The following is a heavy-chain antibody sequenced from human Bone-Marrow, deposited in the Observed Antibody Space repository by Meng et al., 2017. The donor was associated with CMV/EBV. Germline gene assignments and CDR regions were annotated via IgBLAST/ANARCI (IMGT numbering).Heavy chain of an antibody. V-gene: IGHV1-2*02. J-gene: IGHJ6*02. CDR3: ASLNEVVPAAGYYLYYYGMDV. Sequence: ASVKVSCKASGYTFTGYYMHWVRQAPGQGLEWMGWINPNSGGTNYAQTCQGRVTMTRDTSISTAYMELSRLRSDDTAVYYCASLNEVVPAAGYYLYYYGMDVWGQGTTVTVSS. CDR2: INPNSGGT. D-gene: IGHD2-2*01. CDR1: GYTFTGYY.